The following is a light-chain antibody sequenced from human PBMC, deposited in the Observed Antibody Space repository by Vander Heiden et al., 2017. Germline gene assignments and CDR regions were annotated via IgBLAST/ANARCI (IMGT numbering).Light chain of an antibody. CDR2: STS. V-gene: IGKV1-27*01. CDR3: QKYNSAPHT. J-gene: IGKJ2*01. CDR1: QDISTY. Sequence: DVQMTQSPSSLSASVGDRVTITCRASQDISTYLAWYQQRPGGVPKLLIYSTSTLQSGVPSRFSGSGSGTDFTLTISSLQPEDFATYYCQKYNSAPHTFVQGTKLEIK.